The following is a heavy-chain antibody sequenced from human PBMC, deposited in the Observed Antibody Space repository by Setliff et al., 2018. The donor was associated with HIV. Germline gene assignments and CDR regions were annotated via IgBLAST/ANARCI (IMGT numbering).Heavy chain of an antibody. CDR1: GGSITSGGYY. CDR2: IYYSGST. J-gene: IGHJ4*02. V-gene: IGHV4-31*03. Sequence: SETLSLTCTVSGGSITSGGYYWSWIRQHPGKGLEWIGYIYYSGSTYYNPSLRSRVAVSLVTSRNQFSLKVRSMTAADTAVYYCVRHCAGDRLPVWGQGTLVTVS. CDR3: VRHCAGDRLPV. D-gene: IGHD2-21*02.